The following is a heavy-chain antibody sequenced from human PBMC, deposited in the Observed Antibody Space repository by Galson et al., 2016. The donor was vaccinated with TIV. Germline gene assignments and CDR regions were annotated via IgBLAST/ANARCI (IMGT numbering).Heavy chain of an antibody. CDR3: VKDQRVPYSSGWYDY. J-gene: IGHJ4*02. D-gene: IGHD6-19*01. CDR1: GFTFSGYV. CDR2: ISVSGIST. V-gene: IGHV3-23*01. Sequence: SLRLSCAASGFTFSGYVMSWVRQAPGKGLEWVSSISVSGISTYYADSVKGRFTIFRDNSKNTLYLQMNSLRAEDTAVYYCVKDQRVPYSSGWYDYWGQGTLVTVSS.